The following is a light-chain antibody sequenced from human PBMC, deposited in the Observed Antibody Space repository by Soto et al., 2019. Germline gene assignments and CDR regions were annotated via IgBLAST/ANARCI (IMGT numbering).Light chain of an antibody. CDR3: QSYDSSLFYV. CDR1: SSNIGAGYD. V-gene: IGLV1-40*01. CDR2: GNS. J-gene: IGLJ1*01. Sequence: QSVLTQPPSVSGAPGQRVTISCTGSSSNIGAGYDVHWYQQLPGTAPKLLIYGNSNRPSGVPDRFSGSKSATSASLAITGLQAEDEADYYCQSYDSSLFYVFGTGTKLTVL.